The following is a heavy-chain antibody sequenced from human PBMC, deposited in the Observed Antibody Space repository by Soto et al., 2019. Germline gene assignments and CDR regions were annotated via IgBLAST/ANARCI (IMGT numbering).Heavy chain of an antibody. CDR3: ARVGREGGFRYSYGFEGATFGSFDY. CDR2: IFYGGGT. Sequence: QVQLQESGPGLVKPSETLSLTCTVSVGSISSYYWGWIRQPPGKGLEWMGNIFYGGGTNYNPSLKSRVTISVDTSKNQFSLKLSSVTAADTAVYYCARVGREGGFRYSYGFEGATFGSFDYWGQGTLVTVSS. D-gene: IGHD5-18*01. V-gene: IGHV4-59*01. CDR1: VGSISSYY. J-gene: IGHJ4*02.